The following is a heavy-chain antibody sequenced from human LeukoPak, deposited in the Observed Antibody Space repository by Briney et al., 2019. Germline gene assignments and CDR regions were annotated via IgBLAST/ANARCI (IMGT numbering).Heavy chain of an antibody. J-gene: IGHJ4*02. V-gene: IGHV3-23*01. Sequence: GGSLRLSCAASGFTFSSYAMSWVRQAPGKGLEWVSGISGSGGSTDYADSVKGRFTISRDNSKNTLYLQMNSLRAEDAAVYYCANYGKHDYWGQGTLVTVSS. D-gene: IGHD4-17*01. CDR1: GFTFSSYA. CDR2: ISGSGGST. CDR3: ANYGKHDY.